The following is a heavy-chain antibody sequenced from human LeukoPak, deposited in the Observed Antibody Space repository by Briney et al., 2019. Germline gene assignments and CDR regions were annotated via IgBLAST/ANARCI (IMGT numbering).Heavy chain of an antibody. D-gene: IGHD5-24*01. V-gene: IGHV3-23*01. J-gene: IGHJ4*02. CDR2: ITSSGATT. CDR3: AKEFIAGDGHVDCDS. CDR1: GFTISTYA. Sequence: GGSLRLSCAASGFTISTYAMTWVRQAPGKGLEWVSSITSSGATTYYADSVKGRFTISRDISKNTLYLQMNSLTTEDSAVYYCAKEFIAGDGHVDCDSWGQGTLVTVSS.